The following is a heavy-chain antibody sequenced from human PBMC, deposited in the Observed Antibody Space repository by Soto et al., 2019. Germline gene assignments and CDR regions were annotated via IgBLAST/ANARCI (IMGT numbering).Heavy chain of an antibody. CDR2: INHSGST. V-gene: IGHV4-34*01. CDR3: ARGLGLLGNGDSSGYYYNFDY. J-gene: IGHJ4*02. CDR1: GGSFSGYY. Sequence: SETLSLTCAVYGGSFSGYYWSWIRQPPGKGLEWIGEINHSGSTNYNPSLKSRVTISVDTSKNQFSLKLSSVTAADTAVYYCARGLGLLGNGDSSGYYYNFDYWGQGTLVTVSS. D-gene: IGHD3-22*01.